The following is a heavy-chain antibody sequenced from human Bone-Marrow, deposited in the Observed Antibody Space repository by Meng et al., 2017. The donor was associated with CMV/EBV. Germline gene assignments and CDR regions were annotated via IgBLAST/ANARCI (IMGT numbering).Heavy chain of an antibody. CDR1: GYTFSYYD. V-gene: IGHV1-8*01. Sequence: ASVKVSCKASGYTFSYYDIIWVRQASGQGLEWVGWMNPNRGNTAYAQKFQGRVTMTRDTSISTAYMELSRLRSDDTAVYYCARAHPYDFWSGSVWGQGTTVTVPS. J-gene: IGHJ6*02. CDR2: MNPNRGNT. CDR3: ARAHPYDFWSGSV. D-gene: IGHD3-3*01.